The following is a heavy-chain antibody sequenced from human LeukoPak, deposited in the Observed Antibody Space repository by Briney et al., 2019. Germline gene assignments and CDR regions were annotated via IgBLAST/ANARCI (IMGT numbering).Heavy chain of an antibody. V-gene: IGHV1-69*13. CDR3: ARDPTSIGGDGY. Sequence: SVKVSCKASGGTFSSYAISWVRQAPGRGLEWMGGIIPIFGTANYAQKFQGRVTITADESTSTAYMELSSLRSEDTAVYYCARDPTSIGGDGYWGQGTLVTVSS. D-gene: IGHD6-6*01. CDR2: IIPIFGTA. J-gene: IGHJ4*02. CDR1: GGTFSSYA.